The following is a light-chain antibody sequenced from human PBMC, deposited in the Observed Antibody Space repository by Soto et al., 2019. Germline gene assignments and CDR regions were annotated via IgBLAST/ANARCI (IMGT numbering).Light chain of an antibody. Sequence: QSALTQPHSASGTPGQRVTISCSGSSSNIGTSSVHWFQQLPGTAPKLLISTTNQRPSGVPERFSGSKSGTSDSLAISGLQSEDEADYYCAAWDDSLNGYVFGTGTKVTVL. CDR1: SSNIGTSS. CDR3: AAWDDSLNGYV. J-gene: IGLJ1*01. CDR2: TTN. V-gene: IGLV1-44*01.